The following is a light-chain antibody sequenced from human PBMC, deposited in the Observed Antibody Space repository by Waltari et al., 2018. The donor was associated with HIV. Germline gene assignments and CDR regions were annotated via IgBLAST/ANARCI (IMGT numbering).Light chain of an antibody. J-gene: IGKJ2*01. CDR2: DAS. Sequence: DIQMTQSPSSLSAFVGDRVTITCQASQDNTNFLNWYQQKPGEAPKLLIYDASNLKTGAPSRFSGGGFGTHFTFTITSLQPEDIGTYYCQQYDDVPVTFGQGTKLEI. CDR3: QQYDDVPVT. CDR1: QDNTNF. V-gene: IGKV1-33*01.